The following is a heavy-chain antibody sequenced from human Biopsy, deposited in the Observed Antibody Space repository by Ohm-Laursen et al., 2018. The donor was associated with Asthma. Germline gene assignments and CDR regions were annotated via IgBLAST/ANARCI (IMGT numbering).Heavy chain of an antibody. J-gene: IGHJ4*02. CDR1: GFNFGNYA. V-gene: IGHV3-20*01. Sequence: SLRLSCTAPGFNFGNYAMAWVRQAPGKGLDWVSGINWNGGSTGYADSVKGRFTISRDNAKNSLYLQMNSLRAEDTALYHCGRDMGGFGSGWFPVEFWGQGTLVTVSS. D-gene: IGHD6-19*01. CDR3: GRDMGGFGSGWFPVEF. CDR2: INWNGGST.